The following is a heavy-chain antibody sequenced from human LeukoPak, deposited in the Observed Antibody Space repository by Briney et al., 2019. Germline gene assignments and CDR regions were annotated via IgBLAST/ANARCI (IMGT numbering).Heavy chain of an antibody. V-gene: IGHV3-30*18. D-gene: IGHD2-2*01. CDR2: VLYDGSEK. CDR3: AKEKFPYCSSASCYGVDY. CDR1: GFNFSTYV. J-gene: IGHJ4*02. Sequence: PGGSLRLSCAASGFNFSTYVMHWVRQAPGKGLEWVAVVLYDGSEKFYADSVKGRFTISRDNSKNTLYLQMNSLRAEDTAVYYCAKEKFPYCSSASCYGVDYWGQGTLVTVSS.